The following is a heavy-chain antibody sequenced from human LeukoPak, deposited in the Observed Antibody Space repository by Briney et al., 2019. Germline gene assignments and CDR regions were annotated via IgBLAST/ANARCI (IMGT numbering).Heavy chain of an antibody. CDR3: AKVILGWDYGDYLGGYYYGMDV. CDR1: GFTFSSYA. V-gene: IGHV3-23*01. Sequence: PGGSLRLSCAASGFTFSSYAMSWVRQAPGKGLEWVSAISGSGGSTYYADSVKGRFTISRDNSKNTLYLQMNSLRAEDTAVYYCAKVILGWDYGDYLGGYYYGMDVWGQGTTVTVSS. J-gene: IGHJ6*02. D-gene: IGHD4-17*01. CDR2: ISGSGGST.